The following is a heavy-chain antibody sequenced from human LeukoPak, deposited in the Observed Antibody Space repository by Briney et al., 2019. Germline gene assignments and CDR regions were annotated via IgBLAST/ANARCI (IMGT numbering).Heavy chain of an antibody. CDR2: IYSGGST. V-gene: IGHV3-53*01. CDR3: AKSIVGPTYNWFDP. J-gene: IGHJ5*02. Sequence: PGGSLRLSCAASGFTVSSNYMSLVRQAPGKGLEWVSVIYSGGSTYYADSVKGRFTISRDNSKNTLYLQMNSLRAEDTAVYYCAKSIVGPTYNWFDPWGQGTLVTVSS. CDR1: GFTVSSNY. D-gene: IGHD1-26*01.